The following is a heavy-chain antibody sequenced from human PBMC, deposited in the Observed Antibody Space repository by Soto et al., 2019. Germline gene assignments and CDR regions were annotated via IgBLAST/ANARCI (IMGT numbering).Heavy chain of an antibody. CDR3: AAIDHGSES. V-gene: IGHV3-7*01. CDR1: GVVFSNYW. CDR2: INQDGSGR. J-gene: IGHJ5*02. D-gene: IGHD2-2*02. Sequence: EVQLVESGGGLVQQGGSLRLSCAASGVVFSNYWMSWVRRAPGGGLEWLANINQDGSGRFHADSVKGRFTISRDNAENSLYLQMIGLRVEDTAVYYCAAIDHGSESWGQGTLVTVSS.